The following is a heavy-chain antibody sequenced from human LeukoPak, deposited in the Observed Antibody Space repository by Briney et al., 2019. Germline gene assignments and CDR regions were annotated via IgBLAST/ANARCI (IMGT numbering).Heavy chain of an antibody. CDR2: ITHKSGAT. J-gene: IGHJ4*02. Sequence: ASVKVSCKASGYTFTDYYIHWVRQAPGQEFEWMGWITHKSGATKFAQKFQGRVTLTRDTSIRTAYMELSNLISDDTATYYCVSWAGGNSDVASFDYWGQGTLVTVSS. CDR3: VSWAGGNSDVASFDY. V-gene: IGHV1-2*02. D-gene: IGHD2-21*01. CDR1: GYTFTDYY.